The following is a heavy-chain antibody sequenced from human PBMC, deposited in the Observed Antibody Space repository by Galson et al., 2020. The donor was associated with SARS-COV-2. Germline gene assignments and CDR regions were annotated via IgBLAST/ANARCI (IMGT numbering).Heavy chain of an antibody. V-gene: IGHV3-9*01. J-gene: IGHJ3*02. Sequence: GGSLRLSCAASGFTFDDYAMHWVRQAPGKGLEWVSGISWNSGSIGYADSVKGRFTISRDNAKNSLYLQMNSLRAEDTALYYCAKVDVMGLDAFDIWGQGTMVTVSS. CDR3: AKVDVMGLDAFDI. D-gene: IGHD3-16*01. CDR1: GFTFDDYA. CDR2: ISWNSGSI.